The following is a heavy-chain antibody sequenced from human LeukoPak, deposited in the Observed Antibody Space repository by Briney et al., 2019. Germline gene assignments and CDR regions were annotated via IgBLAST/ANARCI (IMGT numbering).Heavy chain of an antibody. V-gene: IGHV1-18*01. CDR1: GYTFTSYG. CDR2: ISACNGNT. D-gene: IGHD6-19*01. Sequence: GASVKVSCKASGYTFTSYGISWVRQAPGQGLEWMGWISACNGNTNYAQKLQGRVTMTTDTSTSTAYMELRSLRSDDTAVYYCARVVIAVAGTYYFDYWGQGTLVTVSS. J-gene: IGHJ4*02. CDR3: ARVVIAVAGTYYFDY.